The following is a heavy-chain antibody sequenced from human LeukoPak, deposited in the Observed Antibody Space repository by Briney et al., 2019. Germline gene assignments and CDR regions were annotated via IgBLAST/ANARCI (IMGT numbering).Heavy chain of an antibody. CDR2: IRYDGSNK. Sequence: GGSLRLSCAASGFTFSSYGMHWHRQAPGKELKWVAFIRYDGSNKYYADSVKGRFTISRDNSKNTLYLQMNSLRAEATAVYYCAYSSSWYEAFDIWGQGTMVTVSS. D-gene: IGHD6-13*01. V-gene: IGHV3-30*02. CDR3: AYSSSWYEAFDI. CDR1: GFTFSSYG. J-gene: IGHJ3*02.